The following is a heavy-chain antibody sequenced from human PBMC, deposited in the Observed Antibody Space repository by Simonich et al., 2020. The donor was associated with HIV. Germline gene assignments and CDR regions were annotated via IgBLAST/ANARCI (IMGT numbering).Heavy chain of an antibody. Sequence: QVQLVQSGAEVKKPGASVKVSCKVYGHTLTELSLHWVRQAPGKGLEWVGGFEPEDGQTIYAQKFQGRVSMTEDTSTESAYMELSSLRSDDTAVYYCATWEVKDYVLTGYTYWYFDLWGRGTLVTVSS. CDR3: ATWEVKDYVLTGYTYWYFDL. D-gene: IGHD3-9*01. CDR1: GHTLTELS. J-gene: IGHJ2*01. V-gene: IGHV1-24*01. CDR2: FEPEDGQT.